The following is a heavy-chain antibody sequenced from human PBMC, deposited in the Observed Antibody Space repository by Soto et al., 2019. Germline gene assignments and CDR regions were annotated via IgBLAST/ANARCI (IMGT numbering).Heavy chain of an antibody. D-gene: IGHD2-8*01. CDR1: GFTFSDYY. V-gene: IGHV3-11*01. Sequence: QVQLVESGGGLVKPGGSLRLSCAASGFTFSDYYMSWIRQVPGKGLEWVSYISSRSSTIFYADSVKGRFTISRDNVKNSLYLQMNSLRAEDTAVYYCASGTNGAFFVYWGQGILVTVSS. CDR2: ISSRSSTI. CDR3: ASGTNGAFFVY. J-gene: IGHJ4*02.